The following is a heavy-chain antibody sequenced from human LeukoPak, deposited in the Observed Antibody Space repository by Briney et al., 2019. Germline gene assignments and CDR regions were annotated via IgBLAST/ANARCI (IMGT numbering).Heavy chain of an antibody. V-gene: IGHV4-34*01. Sequence: SETLSLTCAVYGGSFSGYYWSWIRQPPGKGLEWIGEINHSGSTNYNPSLKSRVTISVDTSKNQFSLKLSSVTAADTAVYYCARDLGGDILTGYYYYYMDVWGKGTTVTVSS. CDR3: ARDLGGDILTGYYYYYMDV. CDR1: GGSFSGYY. D-gene: IGHD3-9*01. J-gene: IGHJ6*03. CDR2: INHSGST.